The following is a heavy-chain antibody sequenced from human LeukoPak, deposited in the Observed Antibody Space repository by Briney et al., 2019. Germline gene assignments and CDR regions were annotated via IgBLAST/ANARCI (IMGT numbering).Heavy chain of an antibody. V-gene: IGHV1-69*13. CDR3: ARDTGDCSSTSCYDLFWFDP. CDR2: IIPIFGTA. J-gene: IGHJ5*02. CDR1: GGTFSSYA. Sequence: SVKVSCKASGGTFSSYAISWVRQAPGQGLEWMGGIIPIFGTANYAQKFRGRVTITADESTSTAYMELSSLRSEDTAVYYCARDTGDCSSTSCYDLFWFDPWGQGTLVTVSS. D-gene: IGHD2-2*01.